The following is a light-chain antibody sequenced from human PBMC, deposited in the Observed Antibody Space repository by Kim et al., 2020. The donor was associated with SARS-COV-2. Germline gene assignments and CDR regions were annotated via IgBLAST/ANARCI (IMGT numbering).Light chain of an antibody. Sequence: GQKVTIYCSGSSSNIGNNYVSWYQQLPGTAPKLLIYDNNKRPSGIPDRFSGSKSGTSATLGITGLQTGDEADYYCGTWDSSLSAGVFGGGTKLTVL. CDR1: SSNIGNNY. CDR2: DNN. V-gene: IGLV1-51*01. CDR3: GTWDSSLSAGV. J-gene: IGLJ3*02.